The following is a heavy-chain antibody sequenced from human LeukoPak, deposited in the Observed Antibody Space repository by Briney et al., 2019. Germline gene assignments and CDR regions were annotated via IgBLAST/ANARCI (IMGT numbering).Heavy chain of an antibody. V-gene: IGHV3-23*01. CDR3: ATSYGSGSYYVRYNYYYYYGMDV. CDR2: ISGSGGST. J-gene: IGHJ6*02. D-gene: IGHD3-10*01. CDR1: GFTFSSYA. Sequence: GGSLRLSCAASGFTFSSYAMSWVRQAPGKGLEWVSAISGSGGSTYYADSVKCRFTSSRDNSKNTLYLQMNSLRAEDTAVYYCATSYGSGSYYVRYNYYYYYGMDVWGQGTTVTVSS.